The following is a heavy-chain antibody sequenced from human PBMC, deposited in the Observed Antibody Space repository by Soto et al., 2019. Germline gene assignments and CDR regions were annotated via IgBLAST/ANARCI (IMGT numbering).Heavy chain of an antibody. D-gene: IGHD5-18*01. CDR2: ISGSGGST. V-gene: IGHV3-23*01. CDR3: AKEPKYSYGFQLDLEPDYFES. Sequence: PGGSLRLSCAASGFTFSSYAMSWVRQAPGKGLEWVSAISGSGGSTYSADSVKGRFTISRDNSKNTLYLQMNSLGAEDTAVYYCAKEPKYSYGFQLDLEPDYFESWGQGT. J-gene: IGHJ4*02. CDR1: GFTFSSYA.